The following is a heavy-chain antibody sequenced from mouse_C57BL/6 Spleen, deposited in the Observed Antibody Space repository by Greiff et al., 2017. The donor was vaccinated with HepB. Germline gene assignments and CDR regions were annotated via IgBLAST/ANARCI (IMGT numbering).Heavy chain of an antibody. CDR3: ARDLHYYGSSPFAY. D-gene: IGHD1-1*01. Sequence: EVHLVESGGGLVKPGGSLKLSCAASGFTFSSYAMSWVRQTPEKRLEWVATISDGGSYTYYPDNVKGRFTISRDNAKNNLYLQMSHLKSEDTAMYYCARDLHYYGSSPFAYWGQGTLVTVSA. CDR2: ISDGGSYT. CDR1: GFTFSSYA. V-gene: IGHV5-4*01. J-gene: IGHJ3*01.